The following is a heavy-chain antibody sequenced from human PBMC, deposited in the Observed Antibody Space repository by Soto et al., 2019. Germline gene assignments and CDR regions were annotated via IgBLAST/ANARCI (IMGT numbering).Heavy chain of an antibody. V-gene: IGHV3-21*01. CDR2: ISTGSWHI. CDR1: GFTFSAYN. J-gene: IGHJ4*02. D-gene: IGHD3-16*01. Sequence: NPGGSLRLSCAGSGFTFSAYNINWVRQAPGKGLEWVSSISTGSWHIYQPDSMKGRFTISRDDAKNSVYLQMNSLRAEDTAVYYCARSPGVGVRGAYWGQGTLVTVSS. CDR3: ARSPGVGVRGAY.